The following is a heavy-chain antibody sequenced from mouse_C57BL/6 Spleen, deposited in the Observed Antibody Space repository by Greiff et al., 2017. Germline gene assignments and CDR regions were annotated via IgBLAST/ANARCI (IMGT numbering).Heavy chain of an antibody. CDR3: ASLGGGYYFDY. Sequence: DVQLVESGGGLVQPGGSLSLSCAASGFTFTDYYMSWVRQPPGKALEWLGFIRNKANGYTTEYSASVKGRFTISRDNSQSILYLQMNALRAEDSATYYCASLGGGYYFDYWGQGTTLTVSS. J-gene: IGHJ2*01. D-gene: IGHD3-3*01. CDR2: IRNKANGYTT. V-gene: IGHV7-3*01. CDR1: GFTFTDYY.